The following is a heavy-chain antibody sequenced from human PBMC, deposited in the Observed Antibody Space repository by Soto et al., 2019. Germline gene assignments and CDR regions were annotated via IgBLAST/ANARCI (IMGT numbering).Heavy chain of an antibody. V-gene: IGHV3-7*05. J-gene: IGHJ3*02. D-gene: IGHD5-18*01. CDR2: VKRDESRK. CDR3: ARDVSPGDSTLYLDAFDI. CDR1: GFSLSNYW. Sequence: EVQLVESGGGLVRPGESLRLTCVASGFSLSNYWMTWVRQVPGKGLEWVANVKRDESRKSYLHSDRGRFTVSRDNDRNSLYLQMASLRAEDTALYYCARDVSPGDSTLYLDAFDIWGQGTMVTVSS.